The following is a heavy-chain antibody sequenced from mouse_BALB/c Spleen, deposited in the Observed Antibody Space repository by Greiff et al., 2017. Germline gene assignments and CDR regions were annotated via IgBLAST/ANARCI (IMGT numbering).Heavy chain of an antibody. Sequence: VKLMESGAELVKPGASVKLSCKASGYTFTSYYMYWVKQRPGQGLEWIGEINPSNGGTNFNEKFKSKATLTVDKSSSTAYMQLSSLTSEDFAVYYCIGTTDYFDYWGQGTTLTVSS. CDR3: IGTTDYFDY. CDR2: INPSNGGT. D-gene: IGHD1-1*01. J-gene: IGHJ2*01. V-gene: IGHV1S81*02. CDR1: GYTFTSYY.